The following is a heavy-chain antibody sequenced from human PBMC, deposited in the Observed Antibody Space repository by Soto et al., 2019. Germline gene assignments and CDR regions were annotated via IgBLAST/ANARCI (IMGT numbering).Heavy chain of an antibody. D-gene: IGHD3-16*01. Sequence: EVQMVESGGGLVQPGGSLRLSCAASGFRFSSYWMYWVRQAPGKGLEWVANVNEDGTEKNYVDSVKGRFTISRDNAKNSLYLQMNSLRAEDTAVYYCARDWGHTLDYWGQGTLVIVSS. CDR1: GFRFSSYW. CDR3: ARDWGHTLDY. J-gene: IGHJ4*02. V-gene: IGHV3-7*01. CDR2: VNEDGTEK.